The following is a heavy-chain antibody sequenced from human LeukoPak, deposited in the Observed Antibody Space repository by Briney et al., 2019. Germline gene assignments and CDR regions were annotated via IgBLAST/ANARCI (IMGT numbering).Heavy chain of an antibody. CDR2: IYYSGGT. CDR3: ARGGDTATEFDY. CDR1: GGSISSYY. D-gene: IGHD5-18*01. Sequence: SETLSLTCTVSGGSISSYYWSWIRQPPGKGLEWIGYIYYSGGTNYNPSLKSRVTISVDTSKNQFSLKLSSVTAADTAVYYCARGGDTATEFDYWGQGTLVTVSS. J-gene: IGHJ4*02. V-gene: IGHV4-59*01.